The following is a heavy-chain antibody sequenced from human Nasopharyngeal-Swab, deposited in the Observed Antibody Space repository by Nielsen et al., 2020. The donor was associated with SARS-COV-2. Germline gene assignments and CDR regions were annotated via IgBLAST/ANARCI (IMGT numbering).Heavy chain of an antibody. CDR2: IKQDGSEK. D-gene: IGHD4-11*01. CDR1: GFTFSSYW. Sequence: GESLKISCAASGFTFSSYWMSWVRQAPGKGLEWVANIKQDGSEKYYVDSVKGRFTISRDNAKNSLYLQMNSLRAEDTAVYYCARQTSNPYYYYYYMDVWGKGPRSPSP. V-gene: IGHV3-7*01. J-gene: IGHJ6*03. CDR3: ARQTSNPYYYYYYMDV.